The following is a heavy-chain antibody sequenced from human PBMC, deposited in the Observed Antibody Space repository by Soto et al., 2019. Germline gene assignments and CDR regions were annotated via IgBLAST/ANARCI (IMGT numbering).Heavy chain of an antibody. J-gene: IGHJ5*02. CDR1: GASISGFY. V-gene: IGHV4-4*07. CDR2: VYATGTT. CDR3: VRDGTKTLRDWFDP. Sequence: SETLSLTCTVSGASISGFYWSWIRKSAGKGLEWIGRVYATGTTDYNPSLKSRVMMSVDTSKKQFSLKLRSVTAADTAVYYCVRDGTKTLRDWFDPWGQGSSVTVSS. D-gene: IGHD1-1*01.